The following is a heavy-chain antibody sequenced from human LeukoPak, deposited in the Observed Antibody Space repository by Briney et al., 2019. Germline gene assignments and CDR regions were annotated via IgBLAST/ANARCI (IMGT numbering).Heavy chain of an antibody. Sequence: GASVKVSCKASGYTFTSYYMHWVRQAPGQGLEWMGIINPSGGSTSYAQKFQGRVTMTRDTSTSTVYMELSSLRSEDTAVYYCASSSSSWRDWYYFDYWGQGTLVTVSS. CDR1: GYTFTSYY. J-gene: IGHJ4*02. V-gene: IGHV1-46*01. CDR2: INPSGGST. CDR3: ASSSSSWRDWYYFDY. D-gene: IGHD6-13*01.